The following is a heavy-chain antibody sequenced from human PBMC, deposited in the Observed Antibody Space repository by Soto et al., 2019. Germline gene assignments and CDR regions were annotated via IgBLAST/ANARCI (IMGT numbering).Heavy chain of an antibody. V-gene: IGHV1-69*13. D-gene: IGHD3-3*01. CDR3: ARTIFGYYYSGMDV. CDR1: GGTFSSYA. CDR2: IIPIFGTA. Sequence: ASVKVSCKASGGTFSSYAISWVRQAPGQGLEWMGGIIPIFGTANYAQKFQGRVTITADESTSTAYMELSSLRSEDTAVYYCARTIFGYYYSGMDVWGQGTTVTVSS. J-gene: IGHJ6*02.